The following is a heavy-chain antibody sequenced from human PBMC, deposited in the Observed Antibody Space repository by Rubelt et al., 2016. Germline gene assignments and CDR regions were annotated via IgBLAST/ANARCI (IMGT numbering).Heavy chain of an antibody. V-gene: IGHV1-18*01. Sequence: QVQLVQSGAEVKKPGASVKVSCKASGYTFTTYGISWVRQAPGQGLEWMGWIRTYNGNPNYAQKFQGRVTMTTDTSTSTAYMELRSLRSDDTAMYFCARGYCSSANCLFNWFDPWGQGTLVTVSS. D-gene: IGHD2-2*01. CDR3: ARGYCSSANCLFNWFDP. CDR1: GYTFTTYG. J-gene: IGHJ5*02. CDR2: IRTYNGNP.